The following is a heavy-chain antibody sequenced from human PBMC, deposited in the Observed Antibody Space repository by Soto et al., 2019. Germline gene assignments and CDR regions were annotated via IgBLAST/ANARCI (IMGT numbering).Heavy chain of an antibody. CDR2: ISRSGTT. CDR3: ATSLWFGTQVEL. V-gene: IGHV4-34*01. J-gene: IGHJ5*02. Sequence: QVQLQQWGAGLLKPSETLSLSCAVYGGYFNDNYYTWFRQPPGKGLEWIGEISRSGTTKYIPSLKSRSSISCDTPKTQVSLKVTSVTAAETAVYYCATSLWFGTQVELWGQGALVTVSS. CDR1: GGYFNDNY. D-gene: IGHD3-10*01.